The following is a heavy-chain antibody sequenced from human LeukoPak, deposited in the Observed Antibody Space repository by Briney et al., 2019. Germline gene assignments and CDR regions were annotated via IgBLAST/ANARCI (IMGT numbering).Heavy chain of an antibody. CDR1: GFSFRSYW. CDR3: ARGMTTELPFDP. D-gene: IGHD4-11*01. J-gene: IGHJ5*02. CDR2: INSDGSGT. Sequence: PGGSLRLSCAASGFSFRSYWMHWVRQPPGKGLLWVSRINSDGSGTTYADSVKGRFTISRDKSKNTLYLQMNSLRAEDTAVYYCARGMTTELPFDPWGQGTLVTVSS. V-gene: IGHV3-74*01.